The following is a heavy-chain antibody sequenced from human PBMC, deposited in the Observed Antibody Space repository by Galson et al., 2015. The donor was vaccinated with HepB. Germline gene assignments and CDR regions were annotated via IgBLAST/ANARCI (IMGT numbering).Heavy chain of an antibody. CDR3: ARHPFAPGGGDNSAGDY. D-gene: IGHD2-21*02. CDR1: GYSFTSYW. J-gene: IGHJ4*02. Sequence: QSGAEVKKPGESLKISCKGSGYSFTSYWIGWVRQMPGKGLEWMGIIYPGDSDTRYSPSFQGQVTISADKSISTAYLQWSSLKASDTAMYYCARHPFAPGGGDNSAGDYWGQGTLVTVSS. V-gene: IGHV5-51*01. CDR2: IYPGDSDT.